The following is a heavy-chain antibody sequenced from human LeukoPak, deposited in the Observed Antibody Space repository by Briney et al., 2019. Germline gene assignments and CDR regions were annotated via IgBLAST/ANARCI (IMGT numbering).Heavy chain of an antibody. CDR2: IYYSGSA. Sequence: SETLSLTCTVSDDSIKSSRFYWGWIRQPSGKGLEWIGSIYYSGSAYYYPSLQSRVSISVDTSKRQFSLRLTSLTAADTAVYYCARAPLRYNYYGMDVWGQGTTVTVS. CDR3: ARAPLRYNYYGMDV. CDR1: DDSIKSSRFY. V-gene: IGHV4-39*01. J-gene: IGHJ6*02.